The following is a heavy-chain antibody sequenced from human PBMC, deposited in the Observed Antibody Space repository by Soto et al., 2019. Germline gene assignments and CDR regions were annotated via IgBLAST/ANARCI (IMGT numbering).Heavy chain of an antibody. D-gene: IGHD3-3*01. J-gene: IGHJ4*02. CDR1: GGSISSYY. V-gene: IGHV4-59*08. Sequence: SETLSLTCTVSGGSISSYYWSWIRQPPGKGLEWIGYIHFDGSNGYNPSLKSRVTISVDTSKNQFSLRLSSVTAADTAVYYCARHSPAISISDHWGQGTLVTVS. CDR3: ARHSPAISISDH. CDR2: IHFDGSN.